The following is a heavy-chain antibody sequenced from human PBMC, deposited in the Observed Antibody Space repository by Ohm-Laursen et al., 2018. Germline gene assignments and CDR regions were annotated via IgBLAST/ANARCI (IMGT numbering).Heavy chain of an antibody. V-gene: IGHV3-23*03. CDR2: IYSGGGT. D-gene: IGHD4-17*01. CDR3: ARSIKDYGDYG. Sequence: SLRLSCAASGFTFSSCAMSWVRQAPGKGLEWVSVIYSGGGTNYADSVKGRFTISRDNSKNTLYLQMNSLRAEDTAVYYCARSIKDYGDYGWGQGTLVTVSS. J-gene: IGHJ4*02. CDR1: GFTFSSCA.